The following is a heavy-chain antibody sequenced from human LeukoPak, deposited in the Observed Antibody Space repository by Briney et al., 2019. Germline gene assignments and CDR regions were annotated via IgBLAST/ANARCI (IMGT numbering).Heavy chain of an antibody. J-gene: IGHJ4*02. Sequence: GGSMRLSCAASGFTFSNYAMSWVRQAPGKGLEWVSDISHNGGSPYYADSVKGRFTISRDNSKNTLYLHANNLRAEDTAVYYCVKDRYQSSGYRALDHWGQGTLVTVSS. CDR2: ISHNGGSP. CDR3: VKDRYQSSGYRALDH. V-gene: IGHV3-23*01. CDR1: GFTFSNYA. D-gene: IGHD3-22*01.